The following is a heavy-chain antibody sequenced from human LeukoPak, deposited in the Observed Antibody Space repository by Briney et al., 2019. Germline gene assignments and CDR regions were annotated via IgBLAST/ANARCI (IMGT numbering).Heavy chain of an antibody. J-gene: IGHJ4*02. CDR3: ARDSPGHGAYDLG. V-gene: IGHV3-7*04. CDR1: GFTFSSYW. Sequence: GGSLRLSCAASGFTFSSYWMSWARQAPGKGLEWVANIKEDGSAKYSVDSVKGRFTISRDNAKNTLYLQMNSLRAEDTAVYYCARDSPGHGAYDLGWGQGTLVTVSS. CDR2: IKEDGSAK. D-gene: IGHD5-12*01.